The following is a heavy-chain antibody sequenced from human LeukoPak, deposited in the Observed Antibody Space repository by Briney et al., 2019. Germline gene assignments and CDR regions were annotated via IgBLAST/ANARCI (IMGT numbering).Heavy chain of an antibody. D-gene: IGHD6-6*01. CDR1: GFTFSSYG. V-gene: IGHV3-30*03. CDR2: ISYDGSNK. J-gene: IGHJ4*02. Sequence: GRSLRLSCAASGFTFSSYGMHWVRQAPGKGLEWVAVISYDGSNKYYADSVKGRFTISRDNSKNTLYLQMNSLRAEDTAVYYCATDHASIAARRDYWGQGTLVTVSS. CDR3: ATDHASIAARRDY.